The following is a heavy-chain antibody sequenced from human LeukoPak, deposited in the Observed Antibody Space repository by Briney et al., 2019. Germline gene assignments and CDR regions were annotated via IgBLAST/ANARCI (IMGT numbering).Heavy chain of an antibody. D-gene: IGHD6-13*01. J-gene: IGHJ2*01. Sequence: PGGSLRLSCAASGFSFSSYSMNWVRQAPGKGLEWVSSISSSSSYIYYADSVKGRFTISRDNAKNSLYLQMNSLRAEDTAVYYCARDLQLNFDLWGRGTLVTVSS. V-gene: IGHV3-21*01. CDR1: GFSFSSYS. CDR3: ARDLQLNFDL. CDR2: ISSSSSYI.